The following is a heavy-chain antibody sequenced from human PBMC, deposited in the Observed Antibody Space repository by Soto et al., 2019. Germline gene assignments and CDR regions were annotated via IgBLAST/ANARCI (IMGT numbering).Heavy chain of an antibody. J-gene: IGHJ6*02. CDR2: ISYDGSNK. Sequence: GGSLRLSCAASGFTFSSYAMHWVRQAPGKGLEWVAVISYDGSNKYYADSVKGRFTISRDNSKNTLYLQMNSLRAEDPAVYYCARDAVHIAAAGKGKNYDYYGMDVWGQGTMVTVSS. D-gene: IGHD6-13*01. V-gene: IGHV3-30*04. CDR3: ARDAVHIAAAGKGKNYDYYGMDV. CDR1: GFTFSSYA.